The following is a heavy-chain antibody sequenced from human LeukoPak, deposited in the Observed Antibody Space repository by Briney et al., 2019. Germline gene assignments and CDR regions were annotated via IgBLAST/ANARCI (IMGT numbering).Heavy chain of an antibody. J-gene: IGHJ2*01. Sequence: PSETLSVTCTVSGYSLRSGYYWGWIRQPPGKGLEWIGSIYHSGSTYYNPSLKSRVTISVDPSKNQFSLKLGSVTAADTAVYYSASESYYYDRSRSYWYFDLWGRGTLVTVSS. D-gene: IGHD3-22*01. CDR2: IYHSGST. CDR3: ASESYYYDRSRSYWYFDL. V-gene: IGHV4-38-2*02. CDR1: GYSLRSGYY.